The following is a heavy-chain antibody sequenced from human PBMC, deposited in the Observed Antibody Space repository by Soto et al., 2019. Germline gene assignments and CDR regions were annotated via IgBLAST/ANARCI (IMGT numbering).Heavy chain of an antibody. CDR1: GFSLSTSGVG. CDR2: IYWDDDK. CDR3: AHRRSSSSTYYFDY. J-gene: IGHJ4*02. D-gene: IGHD6-13*01. Sequence: QITLKESGPTLVKPTQTLTLTCTFSGFSLSTSGVGVGWIRQPPGKALEWLALIYWDDDKRYSPSLKSRLTITKATSKNQVVLTMTNMDPVDTATYYGAHRRSSSSTYYFDYWCQGTLVTVSS. V-gene: IGHV2-5*02.